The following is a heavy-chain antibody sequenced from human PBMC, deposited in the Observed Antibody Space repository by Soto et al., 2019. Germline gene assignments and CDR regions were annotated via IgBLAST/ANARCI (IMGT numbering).Heavy chain of an antibody. CDR3: SIYERFGTTLDWFDP. Sequence: GGALRLSCAASGFTFSSYAMGWVRQAPGKGLEWVSAISGSCGSTYYADSVKGRFTISRDNSKNTLYLQMNGLRAEDTAVYYCSIYERFGTTLDWFDPWGQGTLVTVSS. CDR1: GFTFSSYA. V-gene: IGHV3-23*01. CDR2: ISGSCGST. J-gene: IGHJ5*02. D-gene: IGHD1-1*01.